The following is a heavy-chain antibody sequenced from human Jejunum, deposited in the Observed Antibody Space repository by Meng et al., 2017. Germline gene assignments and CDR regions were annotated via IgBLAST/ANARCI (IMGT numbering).Heavy chain of an antibody. CDR3: ARAYSDSWGYFDS. D-gene: IGHD6-13*01. Sequence: QVQLQESGPGLVKPSQTLSLTCTVSGGSISSGDYYWSWIRQPPGKGLEWIGYIYYSGNTYYNPSLKSRVTISVDTPKNQFSLNLNSVTAADTAVYYCARAYSDSWGYFDSWGQGSLVTVSS. V-gene: IGHV4-30-4*01. J-gene: IGHJ4*02. CDR1: GGSISSGDYY. CDR2: IYYSGNT.